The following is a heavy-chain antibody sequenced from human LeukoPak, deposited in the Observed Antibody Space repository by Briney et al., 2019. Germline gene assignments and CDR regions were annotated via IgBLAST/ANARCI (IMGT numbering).Heavy chain of an antibody. CDR2: IWPDGSKK. D-gene: IGHD3-22*01. J-gene: IGHJ1*01. V-gene: IGHV3-33*01. CDR3: ARAPSEIGGYYPEYFRH. CDR1: GFTFSSYA. Sequence: PGGSLRLSCAASGFTFSSYAMHWVRQAPGKGLEWVAFIWPDGSKKYYADSVKGRFTISRDNAKKTVSLQMNSLRPEDTGVYYCARAPSEIGGYYPEYFRHWGQGTLVTVSS.